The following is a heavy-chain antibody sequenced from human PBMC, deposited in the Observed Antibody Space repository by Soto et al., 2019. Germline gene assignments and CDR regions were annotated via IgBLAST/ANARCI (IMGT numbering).Heavy chain of an antibody. CDR3: AKYLSTLGRNCLDS. CDR1: GFKFGSYG. D-gene: IGHD2-2*01. Sequence: QVQLVESGGGVVQPGRSLRLSCAGSGFKFGSYGMHWVRQAPGKGLEWVAVTSYDGGNPQYADSVKGRFTISRDNSKNTLYLQMDSLRTDDTAVYYCAKYLSTLGRNCLDSWGQGTLVTVSS. V-gene: IGHV3-30*18. CDR2: TSYDGGNP. J-gene: IGHJ4*02.